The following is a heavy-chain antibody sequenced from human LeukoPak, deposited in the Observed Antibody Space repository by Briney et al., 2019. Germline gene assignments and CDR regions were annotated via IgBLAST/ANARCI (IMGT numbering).Heavy chain of an antibody. V-gene: IGHV3-13*01. J-gene: IGHJ4*02. CDR1: GFTFSSYD. Sequence: PGGSLRLSCAASGFTFSSYDMHWVRQATGKGLEWVSAIGTAGDTYYPGSVKGRFTISRENAKNSLYLQMNSLRAGDTAVYYCARALGDYGGNLYYFDYWGQGTLVTVSS. CDR2: IGTAGDT. D-gene: IGHD4-23*01. CDR3: ARALGDYGGNLYYFDY.